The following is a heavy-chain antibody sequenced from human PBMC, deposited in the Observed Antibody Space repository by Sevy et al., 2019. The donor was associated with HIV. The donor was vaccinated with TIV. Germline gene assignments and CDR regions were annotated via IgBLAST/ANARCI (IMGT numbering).Heavy chain of an antibody. CDR2: IKQDGTEK. CDR3: ARSGYDPSGYYYGNWFDP. D-gene: IGHD3-22*01. V-gene: IGHV3-7*01. Sequence: GGSLRLSCAASGFTLSTYWMSWVRQAPGKGLEWVANIKQDGTEKFYVDSVKGRLTISRDNAKNSLYLQMNSLRAEDTAVYYCARSGYDPSGYYYGNWFDPWGQGTLVTVSS. CDR1: GFTLSTYW. J-gene: IGHJ5*02.